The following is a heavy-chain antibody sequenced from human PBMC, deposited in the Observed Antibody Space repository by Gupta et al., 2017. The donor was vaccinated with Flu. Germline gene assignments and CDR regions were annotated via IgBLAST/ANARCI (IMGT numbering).Heavy chain of an antibody. CDR2: FSNSASN. V-gene: IGHV4-59*08. D-gene: IGHD2-2*01. Sequence: YDWSWIRQGTGKGLEGSVFFSNSASNNPTLHLKSRVSVAVDTSKYQLSLKLVAVTAADTYRCACARHCGWPMSSASCLDYWGQGALVTVSS. CDR3: ARHCGWPMSSASCLDY. J-gene: IGHJ4*02. CDR1: YD.